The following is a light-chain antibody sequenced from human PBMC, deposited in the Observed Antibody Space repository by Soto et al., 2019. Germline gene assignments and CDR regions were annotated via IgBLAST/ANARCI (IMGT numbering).Light chain of an antibody. J-gene: IGKJ2*01. CDR2: DAS. CDR1: QSVSTY. V-gene: IGKV3-11*01. CDR3: QQRSSWPPRT. Sequence: EIVLTQSPATLSLSPGERATLSCRASQSVSTYLAWYQQKPGQAPRLLIYDASNRATGIPGRFSGSGSGTDFTLTIISLEPEDFAVYYCQQRSSWPPRTFGQGTKLEIK.